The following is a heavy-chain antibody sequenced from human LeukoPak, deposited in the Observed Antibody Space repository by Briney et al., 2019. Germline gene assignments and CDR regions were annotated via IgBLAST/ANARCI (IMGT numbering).Heavy chain of an antibody. D-gene: IGHD7-27*01. CDR1: GFTFSDYH. J-gene: IGHJ3*02. CDR2: ISSSGRTI. CDR3: ATGDSGAFDI. V-gene: IGHV3-11*04. Sequence: GGSLRLSCAGSGFTFSDYHMSWIRQAPGKGLEWVSYISSSGRTIYYADSVKGRFTISRDNAKNSLYLQMNSLRAEDMAVYYCATGDSGAFDIWGQGTMVTVSS.